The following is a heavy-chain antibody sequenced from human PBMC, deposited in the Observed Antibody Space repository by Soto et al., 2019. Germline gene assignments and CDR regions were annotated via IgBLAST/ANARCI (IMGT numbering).Heavy chain of an antibody. CDR3: CIAVAGRLRIDP. V-gene: IGHV5-10-1*03. Sequence: EVQLVQSGAEVKKPGESLRISCKGSGYSFTSYWISWVRQMPGKGLEWMGRIDPSDSYTNYSPSFQGHVTISADKSISTAYLQWSSLKASDTAMYYCCIAVAGRLRIDPWGQGTLVTVSS. J-gene: IGHJ5*02. D-gene: IGHD6-19*01. CDR2: IDPSDSYT. CDR1: GYSFTSYW.